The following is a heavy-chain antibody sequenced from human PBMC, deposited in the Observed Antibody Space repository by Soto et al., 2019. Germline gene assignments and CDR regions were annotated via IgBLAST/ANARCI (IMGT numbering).Heavy chain of an antibody. J-gene: IGHJ5*02. CDR1: GGSISSGGYS. Sequence: QLQLQESGSGLVKPSQTLSLTCTVSGGSISSGGYSWNWIRQAPGKGLEWIGYIYHSGYTLYNPSLKGRVTISVDKSKNHFSLNLTSVTAADTAVYYCARDPLEGNWFDPWGQGTLVTVSS. V-gene: IGHV4-30-2*01. CDR2: IYHSGYT. CDR3: ARDPLEGNWFDP.